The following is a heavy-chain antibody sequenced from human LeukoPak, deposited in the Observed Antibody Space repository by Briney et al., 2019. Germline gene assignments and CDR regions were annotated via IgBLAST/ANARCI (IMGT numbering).Heavy chain of an antibody. CDR3: ARALYYDSSGPGY. CDR2: ISSSSYT. Sequence: PGGSLRLSCAASGFTFSDYYMSWIRQAPGKGLEWVSYISSSSYTNYADSVKGRFTISRDNAKNSLYLQINSLRAEDTAVYYCARALYYDSSGPGYWGQGTLVTVSS. V-gene: IGHV3-11*05. CDR1: GFTFSDYY. J-gene: IGHJ4*02. D-gene: IGHD3-22*01.